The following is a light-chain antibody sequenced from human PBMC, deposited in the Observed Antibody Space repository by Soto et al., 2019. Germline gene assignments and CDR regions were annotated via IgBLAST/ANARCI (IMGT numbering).Light chain of an antibody. J-gene: IGKJ5*01. Sequence: MHMTQPRLHASASGVERVTITCRASPSITSYLAWYQQKPGQAPKLLIYAASSLPSGVPSRFSGSGSGTEFTLTISSLQPEDFATYYCQQANSFPRITFGQGTRLEIK. V-gene: IGKV1-12*01. CDR3: QQANSFPRIT. CDR1: PSITSY. CDR2: AAS.